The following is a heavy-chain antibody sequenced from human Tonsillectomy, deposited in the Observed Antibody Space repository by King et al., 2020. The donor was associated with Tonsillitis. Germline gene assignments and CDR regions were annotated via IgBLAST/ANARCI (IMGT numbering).Heavy chain of an antibody. CDR3: SRGHYDYLWGTYRYLDY. CDR1: GGSISSGDYY. V-gene: IGHV4-30-4*01. Sequence: QLQESGPGLVKPSQTLSLTCTVSGGSISSGDYYWSWIRQAPGRGLEWIGNIYYSGSTYYNLSLKSRLTISVDTSKNQFSLKLSSVTAADTALYYCSRGHYDYLWGTYRYLDYWGQGTLVTVSS. CDR2: IYYSGST. D-gene: IGHD3-16*02. J-gene: IGHJ4*02.